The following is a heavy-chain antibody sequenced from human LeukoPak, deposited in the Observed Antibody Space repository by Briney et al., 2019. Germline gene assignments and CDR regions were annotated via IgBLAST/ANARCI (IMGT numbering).Heavy chain of an antibody. V-gene: IGHV4-59*01. Sequence: SETLSLTCTVSGGSISTYYWSWIRQPPGKGLEWIGYVFYSGSTNYNSSLKSRVTISVDTSKIQFSLKLSSVTAADTAMYYCARVPMTTVTTLIHGAFDIWGQGTMVTVPS. CDR2: VFYSGST. D-gene: IGHD4-17*01. CDR3: ARVPMTTVTTLIHGAFDI. CDR1: GGSISTYY. J-gene: IGHJ3*02.